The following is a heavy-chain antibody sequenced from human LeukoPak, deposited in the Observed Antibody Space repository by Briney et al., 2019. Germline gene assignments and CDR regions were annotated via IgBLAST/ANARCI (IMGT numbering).Heavy chain of an antibody. V-gene: IGHV3-7*05. CDR2: INQDGSEK. Sequence: PGGSLRLSCAPSGVTFSKSWMSWVRQSPGKGLEWVTTINQDGSEKYYMDFLKGRFSIARDNAKNSLYLQMNSLGADDTAVYYCAGGTGMDVWGQGTTVTVSS. CDR1: GVTFSKSW. D-gene: IGHD1-1*01. J-gene: IGHJ6*02. CDR3: AGGTGMDV.